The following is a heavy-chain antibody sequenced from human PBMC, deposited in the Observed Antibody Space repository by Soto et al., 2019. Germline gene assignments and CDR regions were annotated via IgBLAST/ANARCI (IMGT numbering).Heavy chain of an antibody. J-gene: IGHJ3*02. Sequence: SETLSLTCTVSGGSISSYYWSWIRQPPGKGLEWIGYIYYSGSTNYNPSLKSRVTISVDTSKNQFSLKLSSVTAADTAVYYCARGWYYCSSTSCYARAFDIWGQGTMVTVSS. V-gene: IGHV4-59*08. CDR1: GGSISSYY. CDR2: IYYSGST. CDR3: ARGWYYCSSTSCYARAFDI. D-gene: IGHD2-2*01.